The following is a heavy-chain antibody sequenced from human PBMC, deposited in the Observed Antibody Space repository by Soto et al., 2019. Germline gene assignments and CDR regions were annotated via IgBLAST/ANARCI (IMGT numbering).Heavy chain of an antibody. V-gene: IGHV3-23*01. CDR1: GFTFSNYA. Sequence: EVQLLESGGGLVQPGGSLRLSCAASGFTFSNYAMNWVRQPPGKGLEWVSTIGSGGANIYYAGSVKGRFSISRDNSNNTLYLQMDSLRAEDTAVYYCAKRHDSDWFYFDFWGQGTLVTVSS. J-gene: IGHJ4*02. D-gene: IGHD3-9*01. CDR3: AKRHDSDWFYFDF. CDR2: IGSGGANI.